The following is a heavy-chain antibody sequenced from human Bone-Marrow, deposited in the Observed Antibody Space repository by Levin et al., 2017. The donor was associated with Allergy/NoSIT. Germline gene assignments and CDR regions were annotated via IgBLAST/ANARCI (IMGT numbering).Heavy chain of an antibody. CDR2: ISSSGSDM. CDR3: ARGLIGDVRLAHKEAFDI. Sequence: SCTVSGFTFSIYSINWVRQAPGKGLEWVSSISSSGSDMYYVDSVRGRFTISRDNAKNSLTLQMNSLRAEDTAVYYCARGLIGDVRLAHKEAFDIWGQGTMVSVSS. J-gene: IGHJ3*02. D-gene: IGHD2-21*01. CDR1: GFTFSIYS. V-gene: IGHV3-21*01.